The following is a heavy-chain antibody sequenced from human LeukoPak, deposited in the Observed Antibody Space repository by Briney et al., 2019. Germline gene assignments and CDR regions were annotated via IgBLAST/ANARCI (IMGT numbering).Heavy chain of an antibody. CDR1: GFTFTSYA. D-gene: IGHD2-2*01. CDR2: IKSNSDTI. J-gene: IGHJ4*02. CDR3: ARERGYCSGPTCYGFDY. V-gene: IGHV3-48*01. Sequence: PGGSLRLSCAASGFTFTSYAMSWVRQAPGKGLEWIAYIKSNSDTIYYADSVRGRFTISRDNAKNSLYLQMNSLRAEDTAVYYCARERGYCSGPTCYGFDYWGQGTLVTVSS.